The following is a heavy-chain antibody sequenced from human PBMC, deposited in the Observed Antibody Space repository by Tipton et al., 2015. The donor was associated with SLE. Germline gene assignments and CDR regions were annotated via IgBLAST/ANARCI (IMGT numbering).Heavy chain of an antibody. D-gene: IGHD5-24*01. J-gene: IGHJ3*01. CDR2: IYYGGST. Sequence: TLSLTCTVSGGSISSSNYYWGWIRQPPGKGLEWIGSIYYGGSTYYNPSLTSRVTISADTSKNQFSLRLTSVTAADTALYYCGRARVGMGYVFDVWGQGTMVTVSS. CDR3: GRARVGMGYVFDV. V-gene: IGHV4-39*07. CDR1: GGSISSSNYY.